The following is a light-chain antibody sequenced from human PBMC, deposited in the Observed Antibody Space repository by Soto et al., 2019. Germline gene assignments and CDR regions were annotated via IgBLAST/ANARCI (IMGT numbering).Light chain of an antibody. CDR2: EGS. CDR3: CSYAGSSTGV. Sequence: QSALTQPASVSGSPGQSITISCTGTSSDVGRYNLVSWYQHHPGKAPKLMIYEGSKRPSGVSNRFSGSKSGNTASLTISGLQAEDEADYYCCSYAGSSTGVFGGGTKLTVL. V-gene: IGLV2-23*01. J-gene: IGLJ3*02. CDR1: SSDVGRYNL.